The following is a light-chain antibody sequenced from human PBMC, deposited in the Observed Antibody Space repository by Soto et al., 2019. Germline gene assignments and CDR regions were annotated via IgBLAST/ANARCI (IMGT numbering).Light chain of an antibody. CDR2: EVS. CDR3: SSYTSSSTHVI. CDR1: NSDVGAYNF. V-gene: IGLV2-14*01. J-gene: IGLJ2*01. Sequence: QSALTQPASVSGSPGQSVTISCTGTNSDVGAYNFVSWYQQHPGKAPKLMIYEVSNRPSGISNRFSASKSGNTASLTISGLQAEDEADDDYSSYTSSSTHVIFGRGTKLTVL.